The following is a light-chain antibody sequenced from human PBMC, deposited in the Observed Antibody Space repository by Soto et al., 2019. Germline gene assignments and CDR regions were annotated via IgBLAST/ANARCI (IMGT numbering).Light chain of an antibody. CDR3: QQRGNWPPFT. Sequence: DIVLTQSPVTLSLYPGERAALSCRASQSVSGYLVWYQQKPGQAPRLLIYDAYTRAAGIPARFIGSGSGTDFTLTISSPEPEDFAVYYCQQRGNWPPFTFGHGTKVD. CDR2: DAY. V-gene: IGKV3-11*01. CDR1: QSVSGY. J-gene: IGKJ3*01.